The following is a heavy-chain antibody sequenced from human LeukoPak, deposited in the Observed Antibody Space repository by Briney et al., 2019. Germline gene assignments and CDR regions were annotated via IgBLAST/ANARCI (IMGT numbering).Heavy chain of an antibody. CDR1: GGSISSYY. D-gene: IGHD6-13*01. CDR3: ARHEGRGSSWYYFDY. Sequence: PSETLSLTCTVSGGSISSYYWSWIRQPPGKGLEWIGHIYTSGSTNYNPSLKSRVTISVDTSKNQFSLKLSSVTAADTAVYYCARHEGRGSSWYYFDYWGQGTLVTVSS. CDR2: IYTSGST. J-gene: IGHJ4*02. V-gene: IGHV4-4*09.